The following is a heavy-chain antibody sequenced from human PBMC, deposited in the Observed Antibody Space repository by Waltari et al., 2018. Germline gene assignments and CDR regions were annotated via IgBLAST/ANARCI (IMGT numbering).Heavy chain of an antibody. D-gene: IGHD3-3*02. Sequence: QVQLVQSGAEVKKPGASVEVSCKASGYTFTGYYMHWVRQAPGQGLEWMGRINPNSGGTNYAQKFQGRVTMTRDTSISTAYMELSRLRSDDTAVYYCARAPVNIWPQLSWDYWGQGTLVTVSS. CDR2: INPNSGGT. J-gene: IGHJ4*02. CDR3: ARAPVNIWPQLSWDY. V-gene: IGHV1-2*06. CDR1: GYTFTGYY.